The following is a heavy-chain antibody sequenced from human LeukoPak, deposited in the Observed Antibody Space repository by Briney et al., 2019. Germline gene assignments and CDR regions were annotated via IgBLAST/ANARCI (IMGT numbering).Heavy chain of an antibody. D-gene: IGHD6-19*01. Sequence: GGSLRLSRAASGFSFSVYEIHWVRQAPGKGLEGIADISGSDSTTYYADSVKGRFTISRDNAKNSLYLQMNSLRAEDTAVYYCTTLTVASNFDYWGQGTLVTVSS. CDR3: TTLTVASNFDY. CDR1: GFSFSVYE. J-gene: IGHJ4*02. V-gene: IGHV3-48*03. CDR2: ISGSDSTT.